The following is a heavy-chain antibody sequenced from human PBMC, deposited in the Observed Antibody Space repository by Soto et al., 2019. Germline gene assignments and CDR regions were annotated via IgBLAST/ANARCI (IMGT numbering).Heavy chain of an antibody. CDR2: ISSSGSTI. J-gene: IGHJ3*01. V-gene: IGHV3-11*01. D-gene: IGHD2-21*02. Sequence: GGSLRLGCAASGVTFSGYYMSWIRQGPGKGLEWVSYISSSGSTIYYADSVKGRFTISSDNAKISLYLQMNSLRAEDTAVYYCARAPDSSYCGGDRPPYAFHFWGPATMVTVS. CDR1: GVTFSGYY. CDR3: ARAPDSSYCGGDRPPYAFHF.